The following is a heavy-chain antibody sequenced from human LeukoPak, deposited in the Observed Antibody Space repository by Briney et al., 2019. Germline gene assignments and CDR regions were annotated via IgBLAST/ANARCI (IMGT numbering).Heavy chain of an antibody. J-gene: IGHJ4*02. CDR1: GFTFGDYA. CDR2: ISSSSSYI. D-gene: IGHD6-13*01. Sequence: GGSLRLSCTASGFTFGDYAMNWVRQAPGKGLEWVSSISSSSSYIYYADSVKGRFTISRDNAKNSLYLQMNSLRAEDTAVYYCARGSSCDYWGQGTLVTVSS. CDR3: ARGSSCDY. V-gene: IGHV3-21*01.